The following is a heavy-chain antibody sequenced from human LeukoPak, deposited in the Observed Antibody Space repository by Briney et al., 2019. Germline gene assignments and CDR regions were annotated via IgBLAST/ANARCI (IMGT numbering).Heavy chain of an antibody. V-gene: IGHV4-30-4*01. D-gene: IGHD2-15*01. J-gene: IGHJ6*03. CDR3: ARQTICSGANCYYYMDV. CDR1: GASFSSADHY. CDR2: IHYSGIA. Sequence: SQTLSLTCTVSGASFSSADHYWRWVRQPPGKGLEYIGNIHYSGIAYYSPSLKSRLTISVDTSKNQFSLRLTSMTAADTAVYYCARQTICSGANCYYYMDVWGKGTTVAVSS.